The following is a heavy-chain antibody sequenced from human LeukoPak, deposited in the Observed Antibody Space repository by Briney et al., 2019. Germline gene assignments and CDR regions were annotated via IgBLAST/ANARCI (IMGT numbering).Heavy chain of an antibody. Sequence: GASVKVSCKASGYTFTTYDINWVRQATGQGLEWMGWMNPNSANTGYAQKFQDRVTITRNTSISTAYMELNSLRSDDTAVYYCARARLVRGPVTPLYYFDYWGQGVLVTVSS. CDR1: GYTFTTYD. D-gene: IGHD2-8*02. CDR2: MNPNSANT. CDR3: ARARLVRGPVTPLYYFDY. V-gene: IGHV1-8*03. J-gene: IGHJ4*02.